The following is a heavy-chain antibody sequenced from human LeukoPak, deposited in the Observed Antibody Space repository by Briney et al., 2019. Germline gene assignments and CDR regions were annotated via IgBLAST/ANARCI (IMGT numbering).Heavy chain of an antibody. CDR1: GFTFSGYD. CDR2: IGTAGDT. D-gene: IGHD1-1*01. Sequence: GGSLRLSCAASGFTFSGYDMHWVRQATGKGLEWVSAIGTAGDTYYTGSVKGRFTISRENAKNSLYLQMNSLSAGDTAVYYCARVAKERVGGVYYFDYWGQGTLVTVSS. J-gene: IGHJ4*02. V-gene: IGHV3-13*01. CDR3: ARVAKERVGGVYYFDY.